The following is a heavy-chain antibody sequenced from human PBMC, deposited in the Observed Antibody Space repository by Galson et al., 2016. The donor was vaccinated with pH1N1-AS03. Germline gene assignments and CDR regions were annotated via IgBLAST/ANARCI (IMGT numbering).Heavy chain of an antibody. D-gene: IGHD1-7*01. V-gene: IGHV1-69*10. J-gene: IGHJ4*02. Sequence: SVKVSCKASGGTFTSHAVSWMRQAPGQGLEWMGGIILSLGMTHYARDFKDRVTFTADESATTAYMELTSLRSGDTAVFYCARAGEFNYGTLDYWGQGSLVTVSS. CDR2: IILSLGMT. CDR1: GGTFTSHA. CDR3: ARAGEFNYGTLDY.